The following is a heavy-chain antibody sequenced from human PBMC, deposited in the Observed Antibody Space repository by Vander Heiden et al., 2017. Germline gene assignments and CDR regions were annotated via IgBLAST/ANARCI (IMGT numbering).Heavy chain of an antibody. CDR1: GYSFTSSW. CDR3: ARAIDYDFWSGYSLDYYGMDV. J-gene: IGHJ6*02. V-gene: IGHV5-51*01. D-gene: IGHD3-3*01. Sequence: EVQLVQSGAEVKKPGESLKISCKGSGYSFTSSWIGWVRQMPGKGREWMGIIYPGDSDTRYSPSFQGQVTISADKSISTAYLQWSSLKASDTAMYYCARAIDYDFWSGYSLDYYGMDVWGQGTTVTVSS. CDR2: IYPGDSDT.